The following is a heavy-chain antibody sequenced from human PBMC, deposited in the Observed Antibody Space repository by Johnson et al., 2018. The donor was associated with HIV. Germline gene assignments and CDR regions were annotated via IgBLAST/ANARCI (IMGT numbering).Heavy chain of an antibody. CDR1: GFTVSSNY. V-gene: IGHV3-53*04. D-gene: IGHD3-10*01. CDR3: AKDMAAQGAFDI. J-gene: IGHJ3*02. CDR2: IYSGGST. Sequence: VQLVESVGGLVQPGGSLRLSCAASGFTVSSNYMSWVRQAPGKGLEWVSVIYSGGSTYYADSVKGRFTISRDNSKNSLYLQMNSLRTEDTALYYCAKDMAAQGAFDIWGQGTMVTVSS.